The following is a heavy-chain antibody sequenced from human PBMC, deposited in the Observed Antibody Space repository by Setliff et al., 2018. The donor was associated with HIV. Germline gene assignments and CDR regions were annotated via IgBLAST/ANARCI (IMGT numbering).Heavy chain of an antibody. D-gene: IGHD5-18*01. CDR2: IYATGDT. CDR1: GGSISNFY. V-gene: IGHV4-4*08. CDR3: ARTRGYTYGYIDS. J-gene: IGHJ4*02. Sequence: SETLSLTCSVSGGSISNFYWSWIRQPPGKGLEWVGHIYATGDTNYNPSLKSRVTMSVDTSKNQFSLKLTSVTAADTAVYYCARTRGYTYGYIDSWAQGTPVTVSS.